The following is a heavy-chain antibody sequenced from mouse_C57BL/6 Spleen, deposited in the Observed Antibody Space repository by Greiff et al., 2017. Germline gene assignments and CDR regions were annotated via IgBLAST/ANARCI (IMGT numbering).Heavy chain of an antibody. CDR2: ISDGGSYT. CDR3: ARDDYFDY. CDR1: GFTFSSYA. J-gene: IGHJ2*01. V-gene: IGHV5-4*01. Sequence: EVKLVESGGGLVKPGGSLKLSCAASGFTFSSYAMSWVRQTPEKRLEWVATISDGGSYTYYPDNGKGRFTISRDNAKNNLYLQMSHLKSEDTAMYYCARDDYFDYWGQGTTLTVSS.